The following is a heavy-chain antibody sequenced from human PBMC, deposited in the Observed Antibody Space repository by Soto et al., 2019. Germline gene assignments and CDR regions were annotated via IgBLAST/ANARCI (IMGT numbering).Heavy chain of an antibody. J-gene: IGHJ4*02. D-gene: IGHD3-22*01. CDR2: IYSGGST. Sequence: GGSLRLSCAASGFTVSSNYMSWVRQAPGKGLEWVSVIYSGGSTYYADSVKGRFTISRDNSKNTLYLQMNGLRAEDTAVYYCARGRYYDSSGYYWAYWGQGTLVTVSS. CDR1: GFTVSSNY. CDR3: ARGRYYDSSGYYWAY. V-gene: IGHV3-53*01.